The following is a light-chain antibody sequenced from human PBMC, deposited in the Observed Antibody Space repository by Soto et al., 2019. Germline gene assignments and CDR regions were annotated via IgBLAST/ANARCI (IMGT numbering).Light chain of an antibody. CDR3: QQYNNWPFS. CDR1: QGVTTN. CDR2: DVS. Sequence: EIVMTQSPATLSVSPGEVATLSCRAGQGVTTNFAWYQQKSGQSPRLLIYDVSTRATGVPARFSGTGSETDFTLTISGLQSEDSAVYFCQQYNNWPFSFGQGTRLEIK. V-gene: IGKV3-15*01. J-gene: IGKJ5*01.